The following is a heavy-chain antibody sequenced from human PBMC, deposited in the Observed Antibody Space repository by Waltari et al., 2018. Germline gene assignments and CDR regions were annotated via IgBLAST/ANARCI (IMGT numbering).Heavy chain of an antibody. CDR2: IYHSGAT. CDR1: GYSISSGYY. V-gene: IGHV4-38-2*01. CDR3: ARHGGSSGFDY. D-gene: IGHD3-22*01. J-gene: IGHJ4*02. Sequence: QVQLQESGPGLVKPSETLSLTCAVSGYSISSGYYWGWIRQPPGKGLEWIGSIYHSGATYYTPSLKRRVTISVDTSKNQFSLKLSSVTAADTAVYYCARHGGSSGFDYWGQGTLVTVSS.